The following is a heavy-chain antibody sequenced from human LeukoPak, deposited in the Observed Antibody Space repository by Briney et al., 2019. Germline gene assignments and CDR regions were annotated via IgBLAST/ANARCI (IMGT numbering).Heavy chain of an antibody. CDR3: ARTVEWELLGPLDY. D-gene: IGHD1-26*01. V-gene: IGHV3-33*01. CDR1: GFTFSSYG. CDR2: IWYDGSNK. J-gene: IGHJ4*02. Sequence: PGGSLRLSCAASGFTFSSYGMHWVRQAPGKGLEWVAVIWYDGSNKYYADSVKGRFTISRDNSKNTLYLQMNSLRAEGTAVYYCARTVEWELLGPLDYWGQGTLVTVSS.